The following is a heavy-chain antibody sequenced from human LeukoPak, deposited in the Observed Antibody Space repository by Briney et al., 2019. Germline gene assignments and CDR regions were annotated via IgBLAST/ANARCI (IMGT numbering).Heavy chain of an antibody. CDR1: GYTFSNYG. V-gene: IGHV1-18*01. Sequence: GASLRVSCTASGYTFSNYGISWVRQAPGQGLEWMGCICAYDGNTDYAQNLRGRVTLTTDTSTSTAYMELRSLTSDDTAVYYCARDSVDGSGTYYGDSPDYWGQGTLVTVSS. J-gene: IGHJ4*02. CDR2: ICAYDGNT. CDR3: ARDSVDGSGTYYGDSPDY. D-gene: IGHD3-10*01.